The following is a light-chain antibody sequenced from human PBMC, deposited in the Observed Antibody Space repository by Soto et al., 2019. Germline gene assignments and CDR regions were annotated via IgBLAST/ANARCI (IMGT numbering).Light chain of an antibody. V-gene: IGKV3-20*01. CDR3: QQYDSTPPT. CDR2: GAS. Sequence: EIVLTQSPGTLSLSPGERATLSCRASQSVNSNYLAWYQRKPGQAPRLLIYGASNRTTDIPYRFSASGSWTYFTLTIARLEAEDFAVYYCQQYDSTPPTFGQGTKVEV. CDR1: QSVNSNY. J-gene: IGKJ1*01.